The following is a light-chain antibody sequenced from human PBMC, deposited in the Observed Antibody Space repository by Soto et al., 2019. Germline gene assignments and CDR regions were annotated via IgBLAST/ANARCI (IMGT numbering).Light chain of an antibody. Sequence: EIVLTQSPATLSLSPGERATLSCRASQSVSSYLAWYQQKPGQAPRLLIYDASNRATGIPARFSGSGSGTEFTLTISGLQSEDFAVYYCQQYNYWPPWTFGQGTKVEIK. CDR1: QSVSSY. CDR2: DAS. J-gene: IGKJ1*01. CDR3: QQYNYWPPWT. V-gene: IGKV3-11*01.